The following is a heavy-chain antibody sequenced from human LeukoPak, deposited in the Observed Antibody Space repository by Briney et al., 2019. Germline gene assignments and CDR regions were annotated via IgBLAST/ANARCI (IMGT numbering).Heavy chain of an antibody. Sequence: GESLKISCKGSGYSFATYWIGWVRRMPGKGLEWMGIIYPGDADTRYSPSFQGQVTISADKSINTAYLQWSSLKASDTAMYYCARGGGNNFGSSEDWGQGTLVTVSS. D-gene: IGHD5-18*01. V-gene: IGHV5-51*01. CDR2: IYPGDADT. J-gene: IGHJ4*02. CDR1: GYSFATYW. CDR3: ARGGGNNFGSSED.